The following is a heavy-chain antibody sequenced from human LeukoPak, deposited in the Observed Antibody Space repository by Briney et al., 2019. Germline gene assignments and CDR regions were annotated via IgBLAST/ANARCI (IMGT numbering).Heavy chain of an antibody. CDR3: AGYSYGFTLDY. J-gene: IGHJ4*02. D-gene: IGHD5-18*01. CDR1: GGSISSYY. Sequence: SETLSLTCTVSGGSISSYYWSWIRQPPGKGLEWIGYIYYSGSTNYNPSLKSRVTISVDTSKNQFSLRLSSVTAADAAVYYCAGYSYGFTLDYWGQGTLVTVSS. V-gene: IGHV4-59*08. CDR2: IYYSGST.